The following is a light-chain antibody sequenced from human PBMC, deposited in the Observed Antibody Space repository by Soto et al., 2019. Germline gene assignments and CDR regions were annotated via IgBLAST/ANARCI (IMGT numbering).Light chain of an antibody. J-gene: IGKJ1*01. Sequence: EIVLTQYPGTLSLYPGDGATLSCRASQRVSSSYLAWYQQKPGQAPRLLIYDASNRATGIPARFSGSGSGTDFTLTISCLEPDDFAVYYCQQRSNWWTFGQGTKV. V-gene: IGKV3D-20*02. CDR1: QRVSSSY. CDR2: DAS. CDR3: QQRSNWWT.